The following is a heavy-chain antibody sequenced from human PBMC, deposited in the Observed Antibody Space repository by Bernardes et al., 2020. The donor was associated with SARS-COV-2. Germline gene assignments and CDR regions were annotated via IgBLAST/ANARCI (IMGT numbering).Heavy chain of an antibody. CDR2: IYYSGST. CDR3: AREARGYSYEVVAFDY. CDR1: GGSISSYY. J-gene: IGHJ4*02. Sequence: SETLSLTCTVSGGSISSYYWSWIRQPPGKGLEWIGYIYYSGSTNYNPSLKSRVTISVDTSKNQFSLKLSSVTAADTAVYYWAREARGYSYEVVAFDYWGQGTLVTVSS. D-gene: IGHD5-18*01. V-gene: IGHV4-59*01.